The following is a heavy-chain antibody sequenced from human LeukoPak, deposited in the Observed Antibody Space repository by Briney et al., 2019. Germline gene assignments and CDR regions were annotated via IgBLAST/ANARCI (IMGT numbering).Heavy chain of an antibody. D-gene: IGHD5-18*01. CDR1: GFTFSNYW. J-gene: IGHJ4*02. Sequence: GGSLRLSCAASGFTFSNYWMHWVRQAPGKGLVWVSRINSDGSSTTYADPVKGRFTISRDNGQNTLYLQMNSLRAEDAAVYYCARGGRGYSYAFEYWGQGTLVTVSS. CDR2: INSDGSST. CDR3: ARGGRGYSYAFEY. V-gene: IGHV3-74*01.